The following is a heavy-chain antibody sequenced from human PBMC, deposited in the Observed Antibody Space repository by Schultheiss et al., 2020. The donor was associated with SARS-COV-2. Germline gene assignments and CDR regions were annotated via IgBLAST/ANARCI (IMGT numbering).Heavy chain of an antibody. CDR1: GYTFTSYG. J-gene: IGHJ4*02. D-gene: IGHD6-13*01. V-gene: IGHV1-69*04. CDR2: IIPILGIA. Sequence: SVKVSCKASGYTFTSYGISWVRQAPGQGLEWMGRIIPILGIANYAQKFQGRVTITADKSTSTAYMELSSLRSEDTAVYYCARGIAAAGTVYWGQGTLVTVSS. CDR3: ARGIAAAGTVY.